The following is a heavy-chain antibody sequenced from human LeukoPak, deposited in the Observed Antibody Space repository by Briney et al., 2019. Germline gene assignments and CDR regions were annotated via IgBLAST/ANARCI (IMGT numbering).Heavy chain of an antibody. J-gene: IGHJ4*02. V-gene: IGHV3-30*18. CDR1: GFTFSSYG. D-gene: IGHD6-19*01. CDR3: AKDLAVAAYY. Sequence: GRSLRLSCAASGFTFSSYGMHWVRQAPGKGLEWVAVISYDGSNKYYANSVKGRFTISRDNSKNTPYLQMNSLRAEDTAVYYCAKDLAVAAYYWGQGTLVTVSS. CDR2: ISYDGSNK.